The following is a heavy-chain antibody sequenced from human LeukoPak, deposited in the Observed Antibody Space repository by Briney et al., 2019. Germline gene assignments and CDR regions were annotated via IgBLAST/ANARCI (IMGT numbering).Heavy chain of an antibody. CDR2: IKQDGSEK. D-gene: IGHD3-9*01. CDR1: GFTFSSYW. J-gene: IGHJ4*02. CDR3: ARETGYFDWLLSTHLDY. V-gene: IGHV3-7*01. Sequence: GGSLRLSCAASGFTFSSYWMSWVRQAPGKGLEWVANIKQDGSEKYYVDSVKGRFTISRDNAKSSLYLQMNSLRAEDTAVYYCARETGYFDWLLSTHLDYWGQGTLVTVSS.